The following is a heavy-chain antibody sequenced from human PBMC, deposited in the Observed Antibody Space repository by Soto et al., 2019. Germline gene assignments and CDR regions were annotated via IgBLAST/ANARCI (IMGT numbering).Heavy chain of an antibody. CDR3: ARGGYYDIWGAVPIRRGPTFDY. D-gene: IGHD3-3*01. CDR2: IYYSGSP. Sequence: LFLTCPGSCGSISSGDYYWSWVRQPPGKGLEGIGYIYYSGSPYYNPSLKSRVTISVNTSKNQFSLKLSSVTAAETAVYYCARGGYYDIWGAVPIRRGPTFDYWGQGTRVTVSS. CDR1: CGSISSGDYY. J-gene: IGHJ4*02. V-gene: IGHV4-30-4*01.